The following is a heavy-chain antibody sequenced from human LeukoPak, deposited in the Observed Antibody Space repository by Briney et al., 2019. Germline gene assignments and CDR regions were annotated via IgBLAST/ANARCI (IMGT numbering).Heavy chain of an antibody. CDR1: GFTFSSYW. V-gene: IGHV3-7*01. CDR3: GRDLLCFGEVMDV. Sequence: QPGGSLRLSCAASGFTFSSYWMSWVRQAPGKGLEWVANIKQDGSEKYYVDSVKGRFTISRDNAKNSLYLQMNSLRAEDTAVYYCGRDLLCFGEVMDVWGKGTTVTVS. CDR2: IKQDGSEK. J-gene: IGHJ6*03. D-gene: IGHD3-10*01.